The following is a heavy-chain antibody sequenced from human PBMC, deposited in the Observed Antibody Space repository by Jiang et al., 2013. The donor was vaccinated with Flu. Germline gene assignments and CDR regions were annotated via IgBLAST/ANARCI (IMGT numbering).Heavy chain of an antibody. CDR2: ISWNSGSI. D-gene: IGHD2-21*02. Sequence: RLSCAASGXTFDDYAMHWVRQAPGKGLEWVSGISWNSGSIGYADSVKGRFTISRDNAKNSLYLQMNSLRAEDTALYYCAKDIALRHIVVVTAIGPFDYWGQGTLVTVSS. J-gene: IGHJ4*02. CDR3: AKDIALRHIVVVTAIGPFDY. CDR1: GXTFDDYA. V-gene: IGHV3-9*01.